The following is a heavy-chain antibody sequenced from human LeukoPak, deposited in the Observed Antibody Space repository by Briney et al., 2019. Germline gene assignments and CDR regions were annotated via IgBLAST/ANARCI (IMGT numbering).Heavy chain of an antibody. CDR2: ISGSGRST. V-gene: IGHV3-23*01. CDR3: AKGGRGSYLRSLDS. Sequence: GGSLRLSYAASGFTFSSYAMIWVRQAPGKGLDGVSAISGSGRSTYYADSVKGRFTISRDNSTNPLYLQMNGLRGEDTAVYYCAKGGRGSYLRSLDSRGQGTMVTVSS. D-gene: IGHD1-26*01. CDR1: GFTFSSYA. J-gene: IGHJ3*02.